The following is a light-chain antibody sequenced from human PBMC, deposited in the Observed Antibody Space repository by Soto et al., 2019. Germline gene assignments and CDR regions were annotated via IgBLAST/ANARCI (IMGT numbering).Light chain of an antibody. CDR3: SSYTSSSTLLYV. Sequence: QSALTQPASVSGSPGKSITISCTGTSSDVGGYNYVSWYQQHPVKAPKLMIYDVSNRPSGVSNRFSGSKSGNTASLTISGLQAEDEADYSCSSYTSSSTLLYVFGTGTKLTVL. V-gene: IGLV2-14*01. J-gene: IGLJ1*01. CDR1: SSDVGGYNY. CDR2: DVS.